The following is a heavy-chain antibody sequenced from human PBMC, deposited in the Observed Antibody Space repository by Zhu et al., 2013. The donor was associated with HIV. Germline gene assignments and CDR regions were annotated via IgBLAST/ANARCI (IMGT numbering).Heavy chain of an antibody. CDR2: IYPGDSDT. Sequence: EVQLVQSGAEVKKPGESLKISCKGSGYSFTSYWIGWVRQMPGKGLEWMGIIYPGDSDTRYSPSFQGQVTISADKSISTAYLQWSSLKASDTAMYYCATRSGSYFVGRTPDAFDIWGQGTMVTVSS. CDR3: ATRSGSYFVGRTPDAFDI. J-gene: IGHJ3*02. D-gene: IGHD1-26*01. CDR1: GYSFTSYW. V-gene: IGHV5-51*01.